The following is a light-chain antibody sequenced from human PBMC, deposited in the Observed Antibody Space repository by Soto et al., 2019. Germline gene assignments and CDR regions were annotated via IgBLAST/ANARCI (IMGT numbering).Light chain of an antibody. V-gene: IGLV1-40*01. CDR2: GNS. J-gene: IGLJ1*01. Sequence: QSVLTQPPSVSGAPGQRVTISCTGSSSNIGAGYDVHWYQQLPGTAPNLLIYGNSNRPSGVPDRFSGSKSGTSASLAITGLQAEDEADYYCQSYDSSLSLYVFGTGTKLTVL. CDR1: SSNIGAGYD. CDR3: QSYDSSLSLYV.